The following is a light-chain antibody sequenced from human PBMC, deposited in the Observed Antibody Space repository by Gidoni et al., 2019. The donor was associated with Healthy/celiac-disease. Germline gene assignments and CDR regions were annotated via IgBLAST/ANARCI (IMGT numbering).Light chain of an antibody. J-gene: IGLJ2*01. Sequence: QSALTQPASASGSPGQSITISCTGTSSDVGGYNYVSWYQQHPGKAPKLMIYEVSNRPSGVSNRFSGAKSGNTASLTISGLQAEDEADYYCSSYTSSSILVVFGGGTKLTVL. CDR2: EVS. CDR1: SSDVGGYNY. CDR3: SSYTSSSILVV. V-gene: IGLV2-14*01.